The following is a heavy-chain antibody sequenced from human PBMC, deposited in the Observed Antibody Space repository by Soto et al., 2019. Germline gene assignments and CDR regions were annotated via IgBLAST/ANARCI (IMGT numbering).Heavy chain of an antibody. CDR1: GFTFSSYG. D-gene: IGHD1-26*01. CDR2: IWYDGSNK. J-gene: IGHJ6*02. V-gene: IGHV3-33*01. Sequence: QVQLVESGGGVVQPGRSLRLSCAASGFTFSSYGMHWVRQAPGKGLEWVAVIWYDGSNKYYEDSVKGRFTISRDNSKNTLYLQMTSPRAEDTAVYYCARDLGSYYGGGYYYGMDVWGQGATVTVSS. CDR3: ARDLGSYYGGGYYYGMDV.